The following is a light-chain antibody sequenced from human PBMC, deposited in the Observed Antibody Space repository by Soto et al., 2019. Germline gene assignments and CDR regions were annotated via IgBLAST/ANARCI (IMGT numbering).Light chain of an antibody. CDR2: ATS. J-gene: IGKJ4*01. Sequence: IVLPQSPATLSVSPGERDTLSCRASQSVGNNFAWYQQKPGQAPRLLIFATSTRATGVPARFSGSGSGTEFTLTISSLQSEDFAVYYCQQYGDWPLTFGGGAKVEIE. CDR1: QSVGNN. CDR3: QQYGDWPLT. V-gene: IGKV3-15*01.